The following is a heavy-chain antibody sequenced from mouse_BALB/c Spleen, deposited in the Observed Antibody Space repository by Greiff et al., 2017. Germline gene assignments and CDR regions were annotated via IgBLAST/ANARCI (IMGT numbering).Heavy chain of an antibody. CDR3: TRDGTTATSFAY. CDR2: ISSGGSYT. Sequence: EVKLMESGGGLVKPGGSLKLSCAASGFTFSSYTMSWVRQTPEKRLEWVATISSGGSYTYYPDSVKGRFTISRDNAKNTLYLQMSSLKSEDTAMYYCTRDGTTATSFAYWGQGTLVTVSA. CDR1: GFTFSSYT. V-gene: IGHV5-6-4*01. D-gene: IGHD1-2*01. J-gene: IGHJ3*01.